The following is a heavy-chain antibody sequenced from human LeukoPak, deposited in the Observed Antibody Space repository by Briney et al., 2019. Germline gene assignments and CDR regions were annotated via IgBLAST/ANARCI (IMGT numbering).Heavy chain of an antibody. CDR2: IYYSGST. CDR1: GGSISSGGYY. V-gene: IGHV4-31*03. CDR3: ARDGPGSSSWYRFDP. Sequence: SETLSLTCTVSGGSISSGGYYWSWIRQHPGKGLEWIGYIYYSGSTYYNPSLKSRVTISVDTSKNQFSLKLSSVTAADTAVYYCARDGPGSSSWYRFDPWGQGTLVTVSS. J-gene: IGHJ5*02. D-gene: IGHD6-13*01.